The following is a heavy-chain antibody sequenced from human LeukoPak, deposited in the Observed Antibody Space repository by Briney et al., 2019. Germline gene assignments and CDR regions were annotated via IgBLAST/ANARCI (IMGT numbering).Heavy chain of an antibody. CDR1: GGSISSYY. V-gene: IGHV4-59*01. Sequence: SETLSLTCTVSGGSISSYYWSWIRQPPGKGLEWIGYIYYSGSTNYNPSLKSRVAISVDTSKNQFSLKLSFVTAADTAVYYCARVDTAEFDPWGQGTLVTVSS. CDR2: IYYSGST. CDR3: ARVDTAEFDP. D-gene: IGHD5-18*01. J-gene: IGHJ5*02.